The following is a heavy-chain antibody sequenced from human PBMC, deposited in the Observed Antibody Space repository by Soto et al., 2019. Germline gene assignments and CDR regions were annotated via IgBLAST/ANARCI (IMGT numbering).Heavy chain of an antibody. CDR2: IHHSGAI. D-gene: IGHD2-21*02. CDR3: AREDDGGDSLDV. Sequence: QVQLVESGPGLVKPSQTLSLTCTVSGGSINSDYYHWTWIRQSPGKGLEWIGYIHHSGAILYNPSFKSRLAISVDTSKNQFSLHLSSVTDTDTAVYFYAREDDGGDSLDVWGQGTTVTVSS. V-gene: IGHV4-30-4*08. J-gene: IGHJ6*02. CDR1: GGSINSDYYH.